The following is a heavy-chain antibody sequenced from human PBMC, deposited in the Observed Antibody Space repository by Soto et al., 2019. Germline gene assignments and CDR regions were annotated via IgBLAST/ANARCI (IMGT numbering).Heavy chain of an antibody. CDR2: ISSSGSTI. CDR3: ARDHKGGYYYYGMDV. Sequence: PGGSLRLSCAASGFTFSSYEMNWVRQSPGKGLEWVSYISSSGSTIYYADSVKGRFTISRGNAKNSLYLQMNSLRAEDTAVYYCARDHKGGYYYYGMDVWGQGTTVTVS. CDR1: GFTFSSYE. J-gene: IGHJ6*02. V-gene: IGHV3-48*03.